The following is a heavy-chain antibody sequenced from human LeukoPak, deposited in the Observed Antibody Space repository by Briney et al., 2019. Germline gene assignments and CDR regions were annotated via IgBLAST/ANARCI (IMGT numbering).Heavy chain of an antibody. V-gene: IGHV4-59*01. J-gene: IGHJ3*02. CDR1: GGSISSYY. CDR2: IYYSGST. Sequence: SETLSLTCTVSGGSISSYYWSWIRQPPGKGLEWIGYIYYSGSTNYNPSLKSRVTISVDTSKNQFSLKLSSVTAADTAVYYCARRGYSGYDLAFDIWGQGTMVTASS. D-gene: IGHD5-12*01. CDR3: ARRGYSGYDLAFDI.